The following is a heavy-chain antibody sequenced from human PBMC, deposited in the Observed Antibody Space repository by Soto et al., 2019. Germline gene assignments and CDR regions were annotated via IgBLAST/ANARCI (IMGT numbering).Heavy chain of an antibody. D-gene: IGHD3-10*01. J-gene: IGHJ4*02. Sequence: LTCNVSGGPIKTGDYYWNWSRQPPGKGLEWIGYVFYSGATNYSPSLKSRAAISMDTSKNQFSLSLTSVTAADTAVYYCARAGFSYGHLLFWGQGIRVTVSS. CDR2: VFYSGAT. CDR3: ARAGFSYGHLLF. V-gene: IGHV4-30-4*01. CDR1: GGPIKTGDYY.